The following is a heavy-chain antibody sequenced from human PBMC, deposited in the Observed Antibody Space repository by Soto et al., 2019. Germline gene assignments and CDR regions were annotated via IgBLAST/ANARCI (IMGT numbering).Heavy chain of an antibody. V-gene: IGHV4-39*01. Sequence: ETLSLTCTVSGGSISSGSYYWGWVRQPPGKWLEWIGSIYYSGNAYYSPSLKSRVAVSVDTSKNQFSLKVTSVTATDTAVYYCARHKDTSSRYLLPDFWGQGTLVTVSS. CDR1: GGSISSGSYY. J-gene: IGHJ4*02. D-gene: IGHD6-13*01. CDR2: IYYSGNA. CDR3: ARHKDTSSRYLLPDF.